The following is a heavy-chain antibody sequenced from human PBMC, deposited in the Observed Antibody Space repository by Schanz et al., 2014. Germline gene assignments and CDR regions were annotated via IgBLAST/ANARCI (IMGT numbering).Heavy chain of an antibody. CDR3: ARGAITMLRGVGGLDV. CDR2: ISPLLGVA. D-gene: IGHD3-10*01. CDR1: GGTFVTFF. Sequence: QVQLVQSGAEVKEPGSSVKVSCKPSGGTFVTFFFTWVRQAPGQGPQWMGRISPLLGVANYAQEFQGRLTITADTSTSTAYMELRSLRSDDTAVYYCARGAITMLRGVGGLDVWGQGTTVTVSS. J-gene: IGHJ6*02. V-gene: IGHV1-69*04.